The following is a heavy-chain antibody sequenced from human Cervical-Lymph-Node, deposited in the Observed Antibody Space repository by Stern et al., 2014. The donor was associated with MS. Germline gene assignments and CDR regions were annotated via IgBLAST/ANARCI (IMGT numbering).Heavy chain of an antibody. J-gene: IGHJ4*02. D-gene: IGHD4-23*01. Sequence: EVQLVESGGGLVKPGGSLRLSCAASGFTFSSYSMNWVRQAPGKGLEWVASIRSGGSYIYYADSLKGRFTISRDNAKNSLYLHMNSLRAEDTAVYYCARGRGGNYRYYFDYWGQGTLVTVSS. CDR2: IRSGGSYI. V-gene: IGHV3-21*01. CDR1: GFTFSSYS. CDR3: ARGRGGNYRYYFDY.